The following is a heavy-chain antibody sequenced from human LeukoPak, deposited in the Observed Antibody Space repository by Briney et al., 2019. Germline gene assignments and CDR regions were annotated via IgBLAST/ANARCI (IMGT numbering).Heavy chain of an antibody. J-gene: IGHJ6*03. CDR2: ISSSGSTI. Sequence: GGSLRLSCAASGFTFSDYYMSWIRQAPGKGLEWVSYISSSGSTIYYADSVKGRFTISSDNAKNSLYLHMNSLRAEDTAVYYCASRYFDWLLYWDYYYMDVWGKGTTVTVSS. D-gene: IGHD3-9*01. CDR3: ASRYFDWLLYWDYYYMDV. CDR1: GFTFSDYY. V-gene: IGHV3-11*01.